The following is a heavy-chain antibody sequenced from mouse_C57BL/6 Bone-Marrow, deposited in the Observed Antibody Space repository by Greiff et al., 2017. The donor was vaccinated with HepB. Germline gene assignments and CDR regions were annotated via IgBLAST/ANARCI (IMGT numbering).Heavy chain of an antibody. CDR1: GYEFSSSW. CDR2: IYPGDGDT. Sequence: QVQLQQSGPELVKPGASVKISCKASGYEFSSSWMNWVKQRPGKGLEWIGRIYPGDGDTNYNGKFKGKATLTADNSSSTASMQHSSLTSEDSAVYFCARGDYYDSNFDYWGQGTTLTVSS. J-gene: IGHJ2*01. D-gene: IGHD1-1*01. V-gene: IGHV1-82*01. CDR3: ARGDYYDSNFDY.